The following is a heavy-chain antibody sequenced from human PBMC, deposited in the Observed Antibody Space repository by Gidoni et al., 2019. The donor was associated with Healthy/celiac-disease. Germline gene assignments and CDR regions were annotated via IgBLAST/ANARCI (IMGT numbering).Heavy chain of an antibody. CDR3: TSNGDYGDYGYWYFDL. Sequence: EVQLVESGGGWVQPGGSMKLTCAACGCTFSGAAMHWVRQASGEGLEWVGRIGSTAYLYPTSYSASVEGRFTISRAYSKNTAYLQIDRLKTEDPALYFCTSNGDYGDYGYWYFDLWGRGTLVTVSS. V-gene: IGHV3-73*02. D-gene: IGHD4-17*01. CDR2: IGSTAYLYPT. CDR1: GCTFSGAA. J-gene: IGHJ2*01.